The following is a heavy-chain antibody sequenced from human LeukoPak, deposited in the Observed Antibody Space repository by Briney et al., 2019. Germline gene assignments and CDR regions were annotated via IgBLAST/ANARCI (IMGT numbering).Heavy chain of an antibody. V-gene: IGHV4-34*01. CDR2: INHSGST. CDR1: GGSFSGYY. CDR3: GRDPDYGSGSRTIFDY. Sequence: SETLSLTCAVYGGSFSGYYWSWIRQPPGKGLELIGEINHSGSTNYNPSLKSRVTISVDTSKNQFSLKLSSVTAADTAVYHCGRDPDYGSGSRTIFDYWGQGTLVTVSS. D-gene: IGHD3-10*01. J-gene: IGHJ4*02.